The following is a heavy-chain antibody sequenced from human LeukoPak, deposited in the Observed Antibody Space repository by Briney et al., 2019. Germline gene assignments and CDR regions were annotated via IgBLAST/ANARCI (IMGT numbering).Heavy chain of an antibody. D-gene: IGHD5-12*01. J-gene: IGHJ3*02. V-gene: IGHV1-58*01. CDR3: AADNIVATANDAFDI. CDR2: IVVGCGNT. CDR1: GFTFTSSA. Sequence: SVKVSCKASGFTFTSSAVQWVRQARGQRLEWIGWIVVGCGNTNYAQKSQERVTITRDMSTSTAYMELSSLRSEDTAVYYCAADNIVATANDAFDIWGQGTMVTVSS.